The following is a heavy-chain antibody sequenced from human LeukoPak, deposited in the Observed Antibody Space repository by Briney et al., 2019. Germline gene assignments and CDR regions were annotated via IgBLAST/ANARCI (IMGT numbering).Heavy chain of an antibody. CDR1: GFNFDGYA. CDR3: ARGPTRSSSSWYYDY. V-gene: IGHV3-20*01. Sequence: PGGSLRLSCAASGFNFDGYAMSWVRQVPGKGLEWVSSINWNAVYTYYADSVKGRLPISRDTARNSLFLQMNGLRAEDTALYHCARGPTRSSSSWYYDYWGQGTLVTVSS. CDR2: INWNAVYT. J-gene: IGHJ4*02. D-gene: IGHD3-22*01.